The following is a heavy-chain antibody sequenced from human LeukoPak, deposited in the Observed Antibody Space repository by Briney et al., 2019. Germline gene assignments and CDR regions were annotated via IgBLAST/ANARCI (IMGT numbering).Heavy chain of an antibody. J-gene: IGHJ4*02. Sequence: GGSLRLSCAASGFTFSSYSMNWVRQAPGKGLEWVSYISSSSSTIYYADSVKGRFTISRDNAKNSLYLQMNSLRAEDTAVYYCARDSGSGSYSETLDYWGQGTLVTVSS. V-gene: IGHV3-48*01. CDR1: GFTFSSYS. D-gene: IGHD3-10*01. CDR2: ISSSSSTI. CDR3: ARDSGSGSYSETLDY.